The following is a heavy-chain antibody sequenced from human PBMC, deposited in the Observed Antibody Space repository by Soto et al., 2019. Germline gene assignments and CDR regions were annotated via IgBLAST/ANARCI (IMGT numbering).Heavy chain of an antibody. D-gene: IGHD2-15*01. CDR1: GFSFGSYV. CDR3: VKGAYCSASTCASDF. V-gene: IGHV3-23*01. J-gene: IGHJ5*01. CDR2: VSGSGGRT. Sequence: EVQLLESGGDLVQPGGSLRLSCTGTGFSFGSYVMSWVRQAPGKGLEWVSGVSGSGGRTYYADSVEGRFIISRDNSENTLYLQMSSLRAEDTAVYYCVKGAYCSASTCASDFWGHGTLFTVSS.